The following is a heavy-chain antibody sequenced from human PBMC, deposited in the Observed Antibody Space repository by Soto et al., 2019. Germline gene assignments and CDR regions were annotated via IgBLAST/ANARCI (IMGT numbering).Heavy chain of an antibody. CDR2: ISAYNGNT. V-gene: IGHV1-18*01. J-gene: IGHJ4*02. CDR1: DYTFTSYG. D-gene: IGHD4-17*01. CDR3: ARVYCGDYGHYFDY. Sequence: QVQLVQSGAELKKPGASVKVSCKASDYTFTSYGISWVRQAPGQGLEWMGWISAYNGNTNYAQKLQGRVTMTTDTSTSTAYMELRSLRSDDTAVYSSARVYCGDYGHYFDYWGQGTLVTVSS.